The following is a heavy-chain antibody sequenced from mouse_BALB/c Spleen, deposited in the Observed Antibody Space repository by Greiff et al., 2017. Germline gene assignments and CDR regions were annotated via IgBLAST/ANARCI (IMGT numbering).Heavy chain of an antibody. D-gene: IGHD2-13*01. V-gene: IGHV5-6*02. CDR2: ISSGGSYT. CDR3: ARRANDDYRYYFDY. J-gene: IGHJ2*01. Sequence: EVKLMESGGDLVKPGGSLKLSCAASGFTFSSYGMSWVRQTPDKRLEWVATISSGGSYTYYPDSVKGRFTISRDNAKNTLYLQMSSLKSEDTAMYYCARRANDDYRYYFDYWGQGTTLTVSS. CDR1: GFTFSSYG.